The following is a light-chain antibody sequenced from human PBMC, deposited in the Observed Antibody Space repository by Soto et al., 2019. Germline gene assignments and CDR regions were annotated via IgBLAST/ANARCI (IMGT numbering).Light chain of an antibody. J-gene: IGLJ1*01. CDR1: SRDVGSYNL. Sequence: QSVLPQPASVSGSPGQSITISCTGTSRDVGSYNLVSWYQQHPGKAPKLLINEVSNRPSGLSNRFSGSKSGNTASLTISGLQAEDEADYYCGSYASSSTLVFGTGTKVTVL. V-gene: IGLV2-14*02. CDR3: GSYASSSTLV. CDR2: EVS.